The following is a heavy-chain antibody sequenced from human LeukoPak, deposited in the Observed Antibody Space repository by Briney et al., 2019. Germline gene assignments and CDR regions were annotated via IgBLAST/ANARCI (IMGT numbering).Heavy chain of an antibody. CDR1: GFTFSSYW. CDR3: AREADTMEPYYFDY. CDR2: IKQDGSEK. D-gene: IGHD3-10*01. Sequence: GGSLRLSCAASGFTFSSYWMSWVRQAPGKGLEWVANIKQDGSEKYYVDSVKGRFTISRDNAKNSLYLQMNSLRAGDTAVYYCAREADTMEPYYFDYWGQGTLVTVSS. V-gene: IGHV3-7*01. J-gene: IGHJ4*02.